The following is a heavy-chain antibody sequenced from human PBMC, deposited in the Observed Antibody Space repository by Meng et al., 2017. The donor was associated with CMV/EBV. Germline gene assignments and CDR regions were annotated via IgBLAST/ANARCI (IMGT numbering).Heavy chain of an antibody. D-gene: IGHD2-2*01. CDR2: IYYSGST. Sequence: SETLSLTCTVSGGSISSYYWSWIRQPPGKGLEWIGYIYYSGSTNYNPSLKSRVTISVDTSKNQFSLKLSSVTAADTAVYCCARSLVVVPAVQTYYYYYGMDVWGQGTTVTVSS. CDR3: ARSLVVVPAVQTYYYYYGMDV. V-gene: IGHV4-59*01. J-gene: IGHJ6*02. CDR1: GGSISSYY.